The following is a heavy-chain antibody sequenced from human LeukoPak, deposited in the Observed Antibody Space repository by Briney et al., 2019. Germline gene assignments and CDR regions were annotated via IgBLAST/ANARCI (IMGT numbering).Heavy chain of an antibody. J-gene: IGHJ4*02. CDR3: ARGVRYTYGPFDY. CDR1: GGSFSGYY. Sequence: ASETLSLTCAVYGGSFSGYYWSLIRQPPGKGLEWIGEINHSGSTNYNPSLKSRVTISVDTSKNQFSLKLSSVTAADTAVYYCARGVRYTYGPFDYWGQGTLVTVSS. D-gene: IGHD5-18*01. V-gene: IGHV4-34*01. CDR2: INHSGST.